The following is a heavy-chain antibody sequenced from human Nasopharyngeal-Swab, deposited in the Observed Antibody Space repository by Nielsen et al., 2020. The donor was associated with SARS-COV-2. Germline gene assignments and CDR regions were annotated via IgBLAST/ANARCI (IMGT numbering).Heavy chain of an antibody. Sequence: GGSLRLSCAASGFTFDDYGMSWVRQAPGKGLEWVSDINWNGGSTGYADSVKGRFTISRDNAKNSLYLQMNSLRAEDTALYYCARDEQYCSSTNCYALFDYWGQGTLVTVSS. D-gene: IGHD2-2*01. CDR2: INWNGGST. V-gene: IGHV3-20*04. CDR3: ARDEQYCSSTNCYALFDY. CDR1: GFTFDDYG. J-gene: IGHJ4*02.